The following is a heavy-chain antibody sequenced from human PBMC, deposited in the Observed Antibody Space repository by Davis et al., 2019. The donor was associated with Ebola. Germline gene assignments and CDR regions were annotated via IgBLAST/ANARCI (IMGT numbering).Heavy chain of an antibody. CDR1: GFVFSSYV. V-gene: IGHV3-30*18. CDR3: AKRMYYYGSGSLGSHDAFDI. CDR2: ISYDGDNN. D-gene: IGHD3-10*01. Sequence: GGSLRLSCAASGFVFSSYVMSWVRRAPGKGLEWVAVISYDGDNNYHADSVQGRFTISRDNSKNTLYLQMNSLRAEDTAVYYCAKRMYYYGSGSLGSHDAFDIWGQGTMVTVSS. J-gene: IGHJ3*02.